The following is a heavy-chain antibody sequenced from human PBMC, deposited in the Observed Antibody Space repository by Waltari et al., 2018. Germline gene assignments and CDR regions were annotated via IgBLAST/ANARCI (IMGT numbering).Heavy chain of an antibody. Sequence: EVQLVESGGGLIQPGGSLRLPCAASGFTVSSNYMSWVRKAPGKGLEWVSVIYSGGSTYYADSVKGRFTISRDNSKNTLYLQMNSLRAEDTAVYYCARAETGVFGVIYYGMDVWGQGTTVTVSS. V-gene: IGHV3-53*01. CDR3: ARAETGVFGVIYYGMDV. J-gene: IGHJ6*02. D-gene: IGHD3-3*01. CDR2: IYSGGST. CDR1: GFTVSSNY.